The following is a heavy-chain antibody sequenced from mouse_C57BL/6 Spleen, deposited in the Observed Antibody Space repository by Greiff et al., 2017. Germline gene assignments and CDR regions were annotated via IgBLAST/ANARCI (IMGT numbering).Heavy chain of an antibody. CDR3: ARRDYYGSSDY. J-gene: IGHJ2*01. V-gene: IGHV1-47*01. CDR1: GYTFTTYS. Sequence: VQLQQSGAELVKPGASVTMSCTASGYTFTTYSIEWLKQNHGESLEWIGDFIPYNDDTKYNEKFKGKATLTVEKSSSTVYLELNRLTSDDSAVYYCARRDYYGSSDYWGQGTTLTVSS. D-gene: IGHD1-1*01. CDR2: FIPYNDDT.